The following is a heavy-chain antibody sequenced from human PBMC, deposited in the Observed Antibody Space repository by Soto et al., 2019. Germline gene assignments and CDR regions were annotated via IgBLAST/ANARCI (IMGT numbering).Heavy chain of an antibody. CDR3: AKGPEYDILTGCDY. CDR2: LSGGGSTT. J-gene: IGHJ4*02. V-gene: IGHV3-23*01. CDR1: GFTFSLSA. D-gene: IGHD3-9*01. Sequence: EVQLLESGGGFVQPGESLRLSCAASGFTFSLSAMSWVRQAPGRGLDWGSSLSGGGSTTAYADSVKGRFTISRDNSKNTVHLQMNSLRAEDTAVYYCAKGPEYDILTGCDYWGQGALVTVSS.